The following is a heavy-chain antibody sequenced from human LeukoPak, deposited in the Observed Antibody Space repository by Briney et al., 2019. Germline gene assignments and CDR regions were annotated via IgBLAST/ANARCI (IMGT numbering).Heavy chain of an antibody. CDR2: INPDGSTT. CDR3: ARVGVGMYHFDH. D-gene: IGHD2-2*01. V-gene: IGHV3-74*01. Sequence: GSLRLSCAASGFTFSSYSMNWVRQAPGKGLVWVSRINPDGSTTTYADSVEGRFTISRDNAKNTLYLQMSSLRAEDTAVYYCARVGVGMYHFDHWGQGTLVTVSS. CDR1: GFTFSSYS. J-gene: IGHJ4*02.